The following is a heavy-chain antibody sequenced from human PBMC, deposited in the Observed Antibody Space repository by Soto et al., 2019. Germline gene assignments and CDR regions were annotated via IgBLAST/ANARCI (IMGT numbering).Heavy chain of an antibody. J-gene: IGHJ4*02. CDR2: ISGHPGKPGTSHSPGNT. V-gene: IGHV3-23*01. CDR3: AKAGYYDFLTGYPSYFDS. D-gene: IGHD3-9*01. Sequence: EVQVLESGGGLVQPGGSLRLSCAASGFTFSNYAMAWVRQAPGKGLECVSGISGHPGKPGTSHSPGNTFYSDSVKGRFTISRDNSKNTLFLQMDSLRAEDTALYYCAKAGYYDFLTGYPSYFDSWGQGTLVTVSS. CDR1: GFTFSNYA.